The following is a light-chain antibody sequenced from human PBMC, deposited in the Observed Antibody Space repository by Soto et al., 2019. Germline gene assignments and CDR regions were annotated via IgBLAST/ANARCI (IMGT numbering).Light chain of an antibody. Sequence: QSVLTQPPSASGTLGQRVTISCSGSSSNIGSNYVYWYQQLPGTAPKLLIYRNNQRPSGVPDRFSGSKSGTSASLAISGLRSEDEADYYCAAWDDSLSALYVFGTGTKLTVL. J-gene: IGLJ1*01. CDR3: AAWDDSLSALYV. V-gene: IGLV1-47*01. CDR1: SSNIGSNY. CDR2: RNN.